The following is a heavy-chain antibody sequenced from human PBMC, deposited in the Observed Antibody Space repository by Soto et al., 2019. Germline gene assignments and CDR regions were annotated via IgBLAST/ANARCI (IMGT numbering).Heavy chain of an antibody. CDR3: ARYSGYEGLRFDP. J-gene: IGHJ5*02. V-gene: IGHV4-30-4*01. CDR2: IYYSGST. CDR1: GGSISSGDYY. D-gene: IGHD5-12*01. Sequence: QVQLQESGPGLVKPSQTLSLTCTVSGGSISSGDYYWSWIRQPPGKGLEWIGYIYYSGSTYYNPSLKRGGTISVDTSKNQFSLKLSSVTAADTAVYYCARYSGYEGLRFDPWGQGTLVTVSS.